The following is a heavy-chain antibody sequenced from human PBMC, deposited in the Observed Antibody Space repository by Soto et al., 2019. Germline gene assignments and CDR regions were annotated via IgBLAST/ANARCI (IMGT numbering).Heavy chain of an antibody. CDR2: ISGSGGST. V-gene: IGHV3-23*01. CDR1: GFTFSSYA. D-gene: IGHD1-1*01. J-gene: IGHJ6*03. CDR3: ANSLTLGHNYEQFYDMDV. Sequence: PGGSLRLSCAASGFTFSSYAMSWVRQAPGKGLEWVSAISGSGGSTYYADSVKGRFTISRDNSKNTLYLQMNSLRAEDTAVYYLANSLTLGHNYEQFYDMDVWGKGTTVTVSS.